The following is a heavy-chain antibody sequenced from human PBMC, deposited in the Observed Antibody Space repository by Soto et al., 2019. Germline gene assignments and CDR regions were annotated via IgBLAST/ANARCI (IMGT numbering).Heavy chain of an antibody. D-gene: IGHD3-22*01. CDR2: ISAYNGNT. V-gene: IGHV1-18*01. CDR3: ARAVDYYDSSGYYTHEYFQH. Sequence: QVQLVQSGAEVKKPGASVQVSCKASGYTFTTYGISWVRQAPGQGLEWMGWISAYNGNTNYAQNLQGRVTMTTDTSTSTAYMELRSLRSDDTAVYYCARAVDYYDSSGYYTHEYFQHWGQGTLVTVSS. J-gene: IGHJ1*01. CDR1: GYTFTTYG.